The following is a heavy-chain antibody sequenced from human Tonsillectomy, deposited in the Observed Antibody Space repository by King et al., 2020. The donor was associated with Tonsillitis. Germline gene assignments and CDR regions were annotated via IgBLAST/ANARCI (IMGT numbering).Heavy chain of an antibody. CDR1: GFTVSNNY. J-gene: IGHJ6*02. V-gene: IGHV3-53*04. Sequence: QLVQSGGGLVQPGGSLRLSCAASGFTVSNNYMSWVHQAPGKGLEWVSVIYNGGSTYYADSVKGRFTISRHNSKNTLYLQMNSLRAEDTAVYYCASGAAYYYYGMDVWGQGTTVTVSS. D-gene: IGHD1-26*01. CDR2: IYNGGST. CDR3: ASGAAYYYYGMDV.